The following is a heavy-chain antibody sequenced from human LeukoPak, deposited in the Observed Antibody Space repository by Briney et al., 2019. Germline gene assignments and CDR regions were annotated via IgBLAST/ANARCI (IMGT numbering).Heavy chain of an antibody. CDR1: GFNFNTYT. CDR3: VRGSYGAYDY. J-gene: IGHJ4*02. V-gene: IGHV3-21*01. D-gene: IGHD4-17*01. Sequence: PGGSLRLSCAASGFNFNTYTMNWVRQAPGKGLEWVSSISSDSSYIYYADAVHGRFTVSRDNAKYSLYLQMNSLRAEDTAVYYCVRGSYGAYDYWGQGSLVTVSS. CDR2: ISSDSSYI.